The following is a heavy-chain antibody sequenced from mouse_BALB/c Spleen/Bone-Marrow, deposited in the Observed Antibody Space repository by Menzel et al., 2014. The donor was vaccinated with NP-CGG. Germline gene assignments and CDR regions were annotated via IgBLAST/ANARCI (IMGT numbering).Heavy chain of an antibody. J-gene: IGHJ4*01. CDR3: ARWEYYAMGY. V-gene: IGHV14-3*02. CDR2: IDPANGNT. Sequence: EGKLMESGAELVKPGASVKLSCTASGFNIKDTYMHWVKQRPEQGLEWIGRIDPANGNTKYDPKFQGKATITADTSSNTAYLQLSSLTSEDTAVYYCARWEYYAMGYWGRGTPV. CDR1: GFNIKDTY. D-gene: IGHD4-1*01.